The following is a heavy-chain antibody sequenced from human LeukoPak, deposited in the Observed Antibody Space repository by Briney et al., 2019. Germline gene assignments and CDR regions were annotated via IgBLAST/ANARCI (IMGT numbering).Heavy chain of an antibody. J-gene: IGHJ6*03. D-gene: IGHD6-6*01. CDR3: ARVQLVDYYYYSYMDV. CDR2: ISGSGTST. V-gene: IGHV3-23*01. CDR1: GFTFNNYA. Sequence: GGSLRLSCAASGFTFNNYAMSWVRQAPGKGLEWVSSISGSGTSTYYADSVKGRFTISRDNSKNTLYLQMNSLRAEDTALYYCARVQLVDYYYYSYMDVWGKGTTVTVSS.